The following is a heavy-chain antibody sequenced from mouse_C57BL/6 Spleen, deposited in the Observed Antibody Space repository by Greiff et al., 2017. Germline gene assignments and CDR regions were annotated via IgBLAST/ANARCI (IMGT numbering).Heavy chain of an antibody. J-gene: IGHJ2*01. D-gene: IGHD1-1*01. CDR1: GYTFTSYW. Sequence: VQLQQSGTVLVRPGASVTMSCKTSGYTFTSYWMHWVKQRPGQGLEWIGAIHPGNGDTSYNQQFKGKAKLTAVTSASTAYMELSSLTNEDAAVXDCTRRRDYYGSSFGGDYWGQGTTLTVSS. CDR3: TRRRDYYGSSFGGDY. V-gene: IGHV1-5*01. CDR2: IHPGNGDT.